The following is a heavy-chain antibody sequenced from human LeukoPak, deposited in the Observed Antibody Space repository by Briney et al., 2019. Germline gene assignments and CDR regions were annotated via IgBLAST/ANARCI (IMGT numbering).Heavy chain of an antibody. CDR2: IIPMFEVA. CDR1: GGSFSSYD. V-gene: IGHV1-69*13. CDR3: ARSGSGYETAHYKRHGMDV. Sequence: SVKVSCKASGGSFSSYDISWVQQAPGQGLEWMGGIIPMFEVANYAQKFQGRVTITADEATSTAYMEVSSLRSDDTAVYYCARSGSGYETAHYKRHGMDVWGQGTTVTVSS. J-gene: IGHJ6*02. D-gene: IGHD5-12*01.